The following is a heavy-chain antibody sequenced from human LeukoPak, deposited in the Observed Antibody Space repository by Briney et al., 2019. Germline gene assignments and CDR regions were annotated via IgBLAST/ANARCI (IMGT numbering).Heavy chain of an antibody. J-gene: IGHJ3*02. CDR3: ASPQLTCYYDSSGPGAFDI. CDR2: INHSGST. CDR1: GGSFSGYY. Sequence: SETLSLTCAVYGGSFSGYYWSWIRQPPGKGLEWIGEINHSGSTNYNPSLKSRVTISVDTSKNQFSLKLSSVTAADTAVYYCASPQLTCYYDSSGPGAFDIWGQGTMVTVSS. V-gene: IGHV4-34*01. D-gene: IGHD3-22*01.